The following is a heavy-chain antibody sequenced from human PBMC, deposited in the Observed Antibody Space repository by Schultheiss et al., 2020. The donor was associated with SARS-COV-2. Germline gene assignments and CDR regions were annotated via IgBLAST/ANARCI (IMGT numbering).Heavy chain of an antibody. CDR3: ARDALEYFDWLLF. V-gene: IGHV3-48*01. CDR1: GFTFSSYS. CDR2: ISSSSSTI. D-gene: IGHD3-9*01. Sequence: GGSLRLSCAASGFTFSSYSMNWVRQAPGKGLEWVSYISSSSSTIYYADSVKGRFTISRDNAKNSLYLQMNSLRAEDTAVYYCARDALEYFDWLLFWGQGTLVTVSS. J-gene: IGHJ4*02.